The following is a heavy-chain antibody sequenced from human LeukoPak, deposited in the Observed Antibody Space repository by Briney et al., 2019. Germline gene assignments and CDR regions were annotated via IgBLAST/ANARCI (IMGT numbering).Heavy chain of an antibody. V-gene: IGHV4-34*01. CDR1: GGSFSGYY. J-gene: IGHJ5*02. D-gene: IGHD2-15*01. Sequence: SETLSLTCAVYGGSFSGYYWSWIRQPPGKGLEWIGEINHSGSTNYNPSLKSRVTISVDTSKNQFSLKLSSVTAADTAVYYCARGQNDCSGGSCYSGWFDPWGRGTLVTVSS. CDR2: INHSGST. CDR3: ARGQNDCSGGSCYSGWFDP.